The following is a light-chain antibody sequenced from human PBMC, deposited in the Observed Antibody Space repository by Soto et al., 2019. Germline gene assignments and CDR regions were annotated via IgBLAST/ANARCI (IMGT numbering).Light chain of an antibody. CDR1: QSVLYSSNNKNY. J-gene: IGKJ2*01. CDR3: QQYYSTPYT. CDR2: WAS. Sequence: DIVMTQSPDSLAVSLGERATINCKSSQSVLYSSNNKNYVAWYQQKPGQPPKLLIYWASTRESGVPDRFSGSGSGTDLNLPLSSLQAEDVAVYYCQQYYSTPYTFGQGTKLDIK. V-gene: IGKV4-1*01.